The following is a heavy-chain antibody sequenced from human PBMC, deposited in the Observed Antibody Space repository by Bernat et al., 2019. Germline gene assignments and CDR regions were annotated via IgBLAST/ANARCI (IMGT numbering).Heavy chain of an antibody. CDR2: ISYDGSNK. Sequence: VQLLESGGGLVQPGRSLRLSCAASGFTFSSYAMHWVRQAPGKGLEWVAVISYDGSNKYYADSVKGRFTISRDNSKNTLYLQMSSLRAEDTAVYYCAREAGGGSCGYWGQGTLVTVSS. V-gene: IGHV3-30-3*01. J-gene: IGHJ4*02. CDR1: GFTFSSYA. D-gene: IGHD2-15*01. CDR3: AREAGGGSCGY.